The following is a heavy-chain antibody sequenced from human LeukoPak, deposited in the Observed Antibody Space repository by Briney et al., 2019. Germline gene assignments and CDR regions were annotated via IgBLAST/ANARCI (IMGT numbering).Heavy chain of an antibody. CDR2: IFYRGNT. J-gene: IGHJ6*02. CDR3: ARHWIAAAGTVYYYGMDV. V-gene: IGHV4-39*01. D-gene: IGHD6-13*01. Sequence: PSETLSLTCTVSGGSIRGSSFYWGWIRQPPGGGLEFIGSIFYRGNTYYNPSLKSRGTISVDTSKNQFSLKLSSVTAADTAVYYCARHWIAAAGTVYYYGMDVWGQGTTVTVSS. CDR1: GGSIRGSSFY.